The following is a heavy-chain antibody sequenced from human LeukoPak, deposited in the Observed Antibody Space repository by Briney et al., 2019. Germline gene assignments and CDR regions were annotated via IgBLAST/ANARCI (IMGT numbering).Heavy chain of an antibody. CDR1: GFTFSTYG. Sequence: GSLRLSCAASGFTFSTYGMHWVRQAPGKGLEWVAVISYDGSNSYYADSVKGRFTISRDNSKNTLYLQVNSLRAEDTAVYYCAKGYGLRLVNNWFDPWGQGTLVTVSS. CDR2: ISYDGSNS. D-gene: IGHD6-19*01. J-gene: IGHJ5*02. CDR3: AKGYGLRLVNNWFDP. V-gene: IGHV3-30*18.